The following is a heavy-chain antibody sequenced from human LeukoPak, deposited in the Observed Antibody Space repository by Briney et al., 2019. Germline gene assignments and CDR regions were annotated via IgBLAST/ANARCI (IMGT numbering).Heavy chain of an antibody. Sequence: SETLSLTCTVSGGSVSSGSYYWNWIRQPPGKGLEWIGYISYSGSTNYNPSLKSRVTISVDTSKNQFSLKLSSVTAADTAVYYCAKKGGATSGNWFDPWGQGTLVTVS. V-gene: IGHV4-61*01. CDR1: GGSVSSGSYY. CDR2: ISYSGST. D-gene: IGHD5-12*01. J-gene: IGHJ5*02. CDR3: AKKGGATSGNWFDP.